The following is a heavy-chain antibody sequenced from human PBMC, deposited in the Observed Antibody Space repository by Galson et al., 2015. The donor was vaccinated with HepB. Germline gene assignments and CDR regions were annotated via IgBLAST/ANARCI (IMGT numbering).Heavy chain of an antibody. J-gene: IGHJ4*02. V-gene: IGHV5-10-1*01. CDR2: IDPSDPTDSYT. CDR3: ARDGSWSYLDYSYFDP. CDR1: GYSFTNYW. D-gene: IGHD3-10*01. Sequence: QSGAEVKKPGESLRISCKGSGYSFTNYWITWVRPLPGTGLERMGRIDPSDPTDSYTNYSPSLQGQVTISIDKSISTAYLQWSSLKASDTAIYYCARDGSWSYLDYSYFDPWGQGTLVTVSS.